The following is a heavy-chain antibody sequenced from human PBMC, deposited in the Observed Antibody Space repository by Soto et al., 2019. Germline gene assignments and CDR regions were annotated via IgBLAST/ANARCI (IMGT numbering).Heavy chain of an antibody. CDR1: GDSIINSKC. CDR3: VRLNRDYYYYGMDV. V-gene: IGHV4-4*02. CDR2: IDHNGIT. J-gene: IGHJ6*02. Sequence: SETLSLTCAVSGDSIINSKCWSVLRQTPGKGLEWIGKIDHNGITNYNPSLESRVTILKDNSKNQLSLKLSSVTGADSAVYYCVRLNRDYYYYGMDVWGQGATVTVSS.